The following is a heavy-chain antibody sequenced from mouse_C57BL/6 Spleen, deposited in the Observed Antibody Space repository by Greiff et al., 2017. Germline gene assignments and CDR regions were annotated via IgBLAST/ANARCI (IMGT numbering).Heavy chain of an antibody. J-gene: IGHJ4*01. CDR2: IYPGSGST. CDR3: ARRDDYSYYAMDY. CDR1: GYTFTSYW. Sequence: VQLQQPGVELVKPGASVKMSCKASGYTFTSYWITWVKQRPGQGLEWIGDIYPGSGSTNYNEKFKSKATLTVDTSSSTAYMQLSSLTSEDSAVYYCARRDDYSYYAMDYWGQGTSVTVSS. V-gene: IGHV1-55*01. D-gene: IGHD2-4*01.